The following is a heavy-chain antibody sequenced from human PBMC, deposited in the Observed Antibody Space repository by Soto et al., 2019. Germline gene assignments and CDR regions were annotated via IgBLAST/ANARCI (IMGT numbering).Heavy chain of an antibody. D-gene: IGHD3-10*01. CDR2: INAGNGNT. CDR3: ARELVVRGTRPIAFDI. V-gene: IGHV1-3*01. Sequence: QVQLVQSGAEVKKPGASVKVSCKASGYTFTSYAMHWVRQAPGQRLEWMGWINAGNGNTKYSQKFQGRVTITRDTSASTAYMELSSLRSEDTAVYYCARELVVRGTRPIAFDIGGQGTMVTVSS. CDR1: GYTFTSYA. J-gene: IGHJ3*02.